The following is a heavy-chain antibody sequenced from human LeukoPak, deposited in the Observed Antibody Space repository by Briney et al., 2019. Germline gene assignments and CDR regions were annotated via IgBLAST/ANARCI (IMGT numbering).Heavy chain of an antibody. D-gene: IGHD3-3*01. CDR2: IYYSGST. J-gene: IGHJ4*02. Sequence: SETLSLTCTVPGGSISSSSYYWGWIRQPPGKGLEWIGSIYYSGSTYYNPSLKSRVTISVDTSKNQFSLKLSSVTAADTAVYYCARRSRKTDPLGVVIKGFDYWGQGTLVTVSS. CDR3: ARRSRKTDPLGVVIKGFDY. V-gene: IGHV4-39*01. CDR1: GGSISSSSYY.